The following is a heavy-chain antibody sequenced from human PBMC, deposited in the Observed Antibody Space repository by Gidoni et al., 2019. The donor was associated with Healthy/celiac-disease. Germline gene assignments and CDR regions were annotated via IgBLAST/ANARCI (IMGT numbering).Heavy chain of an antibody. V-gene: IGHV4-59*01. CDR2: IEYSGSN. CDR1: GGSLSSYY. J-gene: IGHJ6*02. Sequence: QVQLQETGPGLVEPSETLSLACTVPGGSLSSYYGSWIRQPPGKGLDWIGYIEYSGSNNYNPALKSRVTISVDTTKNQSSLTLVSLTAADTAVYYCARDPDYYYGMDVWGQGTTVTVSS. CDR3: ARDPDYYYGMDV.